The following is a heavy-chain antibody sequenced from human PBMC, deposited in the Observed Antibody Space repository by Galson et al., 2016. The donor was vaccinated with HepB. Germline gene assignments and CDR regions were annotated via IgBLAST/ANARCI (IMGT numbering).Heavy chain of an antibody. CDR3: AKAKTVVGSAYEY. V-gene: IGHV3-23*01. CDR2: ISSSGGST. J-gene: IGHJ4*02. Sequence: SLRLSCAASGFTFSSYAMGWVRQAPGKGLEWLSIISSSGGSTYWADSVKGRFTISRDNSKNTLYLQMNSLRADDTAVYYCAKAKTVVGSAYEYWGQGTLVTVSS. CDR1: GFTFSSYA. D-gene: IGHD2-21*01.